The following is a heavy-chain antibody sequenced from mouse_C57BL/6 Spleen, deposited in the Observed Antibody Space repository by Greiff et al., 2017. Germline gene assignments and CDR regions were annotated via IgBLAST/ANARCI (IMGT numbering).Heavy chain of an antibody. CDR1: GYTFTSYW. CDR3: AVDSSGYAWFAY. D-gene: IGHD3-2*02. J-gene: IGHJ3*01. V-gene: IGHV1-53*01. CDR2: INPSNGGT. Sequence: QVQLQQPGTELVKPGASVKLSCKASGYTFTSYWMHWVKQRPGQGLEWIGNINPSNGGTNYNEKFKSKATLTVDNSSSTAYMQLSSLTSEDSAVYYCAVDSSGYAWFAYWGQGTLVTVSA.